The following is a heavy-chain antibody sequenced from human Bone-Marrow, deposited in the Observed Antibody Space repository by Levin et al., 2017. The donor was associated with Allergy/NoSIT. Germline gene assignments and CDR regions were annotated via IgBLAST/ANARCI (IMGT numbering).Heavy chain of an antibody. V-gene: IGHV3-15*01. CDR2: IKSASDGGTT. CDR3: SRYDWHCRGGECLDTWFDP. D-gene: IGHD2-15*01. Sequence: PGGSLRLSCAASGFIFSNAWMSWVRQAPGKGLEWVGRIKSASDGGTTEYAEPVKGRFSISRDDSRNTVYLQLNSLKIEDTAIYYCSRYDWHCRGGECLDTWFDPWGQGTLVTVSS. CDR1: GFIFSNAW. J-gene: IGHJ5*02.